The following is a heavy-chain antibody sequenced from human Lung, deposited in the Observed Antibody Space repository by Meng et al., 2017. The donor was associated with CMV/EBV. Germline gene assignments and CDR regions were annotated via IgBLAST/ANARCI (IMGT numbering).Heavy chain of an antibody. CDR1: GGSMSSYY. D-gene: IGHD5-18*01. CDR3: ASTGYSYVYGQVY. CDR2: IYYRGST. V-gene: IGHV4-59*01. J-gene: IGHJ4*01. Sequence: SETLSPXXTVSGGSMSSYYWSWIRQPPGKGLEWSGYIYYRGSTNYNPSLKSRVTLSVDTTKNQFSLKLSSVTAADAVVCYCASTGYSYVYGQVYWGQGTLVTVSS.